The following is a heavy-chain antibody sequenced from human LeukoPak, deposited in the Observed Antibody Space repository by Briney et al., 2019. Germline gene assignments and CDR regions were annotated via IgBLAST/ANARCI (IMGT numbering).Heavy chain of an antibody. J-gene: IGHJ6*03. D-gene: IGHD3-10*01. CDR2: INPNSGGT. CDR3: ARGFRVIWNYYYYYMDV. CDR1: GYMFTDFY. V-gene: IGHV1-2*02. Sequence: ASVKVSCKASGYMFTDFYLHWVRQAPGQGLEWMGWINPNSGGTNYAQKFQGRVTMTRDTSISTAYMELSRLRSDDTAVYYCARGFRVIWNYYYYYMDVWGKGTTVTVSS.